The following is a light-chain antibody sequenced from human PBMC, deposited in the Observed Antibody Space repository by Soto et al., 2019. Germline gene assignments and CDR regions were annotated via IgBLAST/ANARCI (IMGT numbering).Light chain of an antibody. Sequence: QSVLTQPPSASGTPGQRVTISCSGSSSNIRPRTVNWYQQVPGTAPHLLIYNNNQRPSGVSDRFFGSKSGTSASLAISGLQSEDEADYYCSAWDDSLKIWVFGGGTKLTVL. CDR3: SAWDDSLKIWV. CDR2: NNN. V-gene: IGLV1-44*01. CDR1: SSNIRPRT. J-gene: IGLJ3*02.